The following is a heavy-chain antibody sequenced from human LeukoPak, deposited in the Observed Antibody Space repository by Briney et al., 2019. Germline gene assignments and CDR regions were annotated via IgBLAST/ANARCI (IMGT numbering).Heavy chain of an antibody. CDR1: GFTFISHA. Sequence: PGGSLRLSCRVSGFTFISHAMSWVRQAPGKGLEWLSTISGSGGTTNYADSVRGRLTVSRDNSNNKQYLQMNSLRADDTAVYYCAKGHLDTTTPYFDYWGRGTLVTVSS. J-gene: IGHJ4*02. V-gene: IGHV3-23*01. CDR3: AKGHLDTTTPYFDY. D-gene: IGHD2/OR15-2a*01. CDR2: ISGSGGTT.